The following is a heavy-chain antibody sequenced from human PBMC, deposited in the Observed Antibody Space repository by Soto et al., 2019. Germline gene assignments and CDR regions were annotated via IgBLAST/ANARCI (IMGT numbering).Heavy chain of an antibody. CDR1: GYTFTSYY. CDR2: INPSGGST. CDR3: AMLKSGSYYGHAFDI. D-gene: IGHD1-26*01. Sequence: GASVKVSCKASGYTFTSYYMHWVRQAPGQGLEWMGIINPSGGSTSYAQKFQGRVTMTRDTSTSTVYMELSSLRSEDTAVYYCAMLKSGSYYGHAFDIWGQGTMVTVSS. V-gene: IGHV1-46*03. J-gene: IGHJ3*02.